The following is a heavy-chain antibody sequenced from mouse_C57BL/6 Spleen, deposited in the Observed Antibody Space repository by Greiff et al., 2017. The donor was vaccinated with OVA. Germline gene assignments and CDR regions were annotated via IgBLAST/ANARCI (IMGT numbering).Heavy chain of an antibody. D-gene: IGHD1-1*01. J-gene: IGHJ1*03. CDR3: ASDGDYYGSSYPWYFDV. CDR1: GFTFSSYA. V-gene: IGHV5-4*03. Sequence: EVMLVESGGGLVKPGGSLKLSCAASGFTFSSYAMSWVRQTPEKRLEWVATISDGGSYTYYPDNVKGRFTISRDNAKNNLYLQMNHLKSEDTAMYYCASDGDYYGSSYPWYFDVWGTGTTVTVSS. CDR2: ISDGGSYT.